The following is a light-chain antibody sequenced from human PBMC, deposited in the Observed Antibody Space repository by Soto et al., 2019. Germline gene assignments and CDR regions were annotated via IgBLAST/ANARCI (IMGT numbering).Light chain of an antibody. Sequence: DIQMTQSPSTLSASVGDRVAITCRASQSIGSWVAWYQHRPGKAPSLLIYDASTLRSGVPSRFSGSGSGTEFTLTISSLQADDFATYYCQQSDTYPLTFGQGTRLEIK. V-gene: IGKV1-5*01. CDR3: QQSDTYPLT. CDR2: DAS. J-gene: IGKJ5*01. CDR1: QSIGSW.